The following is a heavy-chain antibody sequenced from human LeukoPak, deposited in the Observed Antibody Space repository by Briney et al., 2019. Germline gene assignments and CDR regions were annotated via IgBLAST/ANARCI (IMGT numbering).Heavy chain of an antibody. J-gene: IGHJ3*02. V-gene: IGHV1-69*05. D-gene: IGHD5-24*01. CDR1: GGTFSSYA. Sequence: ASVKVSXKASGGTFSSYAISWVRQAPGQGLEWMGGIIPIFGTANYAQKFQGRVTITTDESTSTAYMELSSLRSEDTAVYYCARVGEVGYNNRNYAFDIWGQGTMVTVSS. CDR2: IIPIFGTA. CDR3: ARVGEVGYNNRNYAFDI.